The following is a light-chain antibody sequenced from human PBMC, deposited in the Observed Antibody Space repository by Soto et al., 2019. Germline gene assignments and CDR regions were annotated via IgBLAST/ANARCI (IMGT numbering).Light chain of an antibody. Sequence: QSALTQPASVSGFPGQSITISCTGTDSDIGAYNYVSWYQQYPGNAPKLIIFEVSNRPSGVSDRFSASKSGNTASLTISGLLPEDGADYYCSSYTTRSTYVFGSGTKLTVL. J-gene: IGLJ1*01. CDR3: SSYTTRSTYV. CDR1: DSDIGAYNY. CDR2: EVS. V-gene: IGLV2-14*01.